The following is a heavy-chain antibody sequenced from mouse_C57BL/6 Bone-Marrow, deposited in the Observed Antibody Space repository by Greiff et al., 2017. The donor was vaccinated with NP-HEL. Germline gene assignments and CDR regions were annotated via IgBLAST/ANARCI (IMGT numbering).Heavy chain of an antibody. CDR3: ATRSPYYFGY. V-gene: IGHV1-64*01. CDR2: IHPNSGST. J-gene: IGHJ2*01. CDR1: GYTFTSYW. Sequence: VQLQQPGAELVKPGASVKLSCKASGYTFTSYWMHWVKQRPGQGLEWIGMIHPNSGSTNYNEKFKSKATLTVDKSSSTAYMQLRSLTSEDSAVYYCATRSPYYFGYWGQGTTLTVSS.